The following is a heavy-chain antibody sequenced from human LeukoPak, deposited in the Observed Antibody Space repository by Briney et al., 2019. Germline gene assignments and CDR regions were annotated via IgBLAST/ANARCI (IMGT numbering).Heavy chain of an antibody. V-gene: IGHV4-59*08. D-gene: IGHD6-19*01. J-gene: IGHJ5*02. CDR3: ARRAVAGTMMWFDP. Sequence: SETLSLTCTVSGGSISPYYWSWIRQPPGKGLEWIGYIYYSGSTNYNPSLKSRVTISVDTSKNQFSLKLSSVTAADTAVYYCARRAVAGTMMWFDPWGQGTLVTVSS. CDR2: IYYSGST. CDR1: GGSISPYY.